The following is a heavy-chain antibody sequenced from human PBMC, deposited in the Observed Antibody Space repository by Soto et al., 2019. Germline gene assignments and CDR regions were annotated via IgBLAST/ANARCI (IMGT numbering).Heavy chain of an antibody. CDR3: VAFGVVSDAFDI. V-gene: IGHV4-34*01. J-gene: IGHJ3*02. CDR2: INHSGST. Sequence: PSETLSLTCAVYGGSFSGYYWSWIRQPPGKGLEWIGEINHSGSTNYNPSLKSRVTISVDTSKNQFSLKLSSVTAADTAVYYCVAFGVVSDAFDIWGQGTMVTVSS. D-gene: IGHD3-3*01. CDR1: GGSFSGYY.